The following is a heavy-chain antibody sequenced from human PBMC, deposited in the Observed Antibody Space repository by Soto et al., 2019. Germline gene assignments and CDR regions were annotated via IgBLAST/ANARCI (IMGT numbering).Heavy chain of an antibody. D-gene: IGHD4-17*01. CDR3: ARQMTTVTTYWFDP. V-gene: IGHV4-31*03. CDR1: GGSISSGGYY. CDR2: IYYSGST. Sequence: QVQLQESGPGLVKPSQTLSLTCTVSGGSISSGGYYWSWIRQHPGKGLEWIGYIYYSGSTYYNPSLKRRVTISVDTSKNQFSLKLSSVTAADTAVYYCARQMTTVTTYWFDPWGQGTLVTVSS. J-gene: IGHJ5*02.